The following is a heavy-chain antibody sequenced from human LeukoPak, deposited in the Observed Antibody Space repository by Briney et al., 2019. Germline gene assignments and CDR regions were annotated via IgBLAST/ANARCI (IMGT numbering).Heavy chain of an antibody. D-gene: IGHD6-13*01. CDR3: ARAWRRIAAAGTPFDY. CDR2: INHSGST. Sequence: SETLSLTCAVYGGSFSGYYWSWIRQPPGKGLEWIGEINHSGSTNYNPSLKSRVTISVDTSKNQFSLKLSSVTAADTAVYYCARAWRRIAAAGTPFDYWGQGTLVTVSS. J-gene: IGHJ4*02. CDR1: GGSFSGYY. V-gene: IGHV4-34*01.